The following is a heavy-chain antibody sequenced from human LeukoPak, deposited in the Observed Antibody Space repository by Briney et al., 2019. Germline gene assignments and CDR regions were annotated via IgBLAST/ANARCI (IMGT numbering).Heavy chain of an antibody. CDR3: ARAPMIVVVFPPRLDY. V-gene: IGHV1-2*02. J-gene: IGHJ4*02. CDR2: INPNSGGT. CDR1: GYTFTGYY. D-gene: IGHD3-22*01. Sequence: ASVKVSCKASGYTFTGYYLHWVRQAPGQGLEWMGWINPNSGGTNYAQKFQDRVTMTGDTSISTAYMELSRLTSDDTAVYYCARAPMIVVVFPPRLDYWGQGTLVTVSS.